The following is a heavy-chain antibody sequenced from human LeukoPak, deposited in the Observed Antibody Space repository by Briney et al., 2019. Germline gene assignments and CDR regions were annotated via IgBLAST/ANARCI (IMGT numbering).Heavy chain of an antibody. V-gene: IGHV3-9*01. CDR1: GFTFDDYA. D-gene: IGHD3-22*01. CDR2: ISWNSGSI. CDR3: AKDNDSSGYYSGNAAFDI. J-gene: IGHJ3*02. Sequence: GGSLRLSCAASGFTFDDYAMHWVRQAPGKGLEWVSGISWNSGSIGYADSVKGRFTISRDNAKNSLYLQMNSLRAEGTALYYCAKDNDSSGYYSGNAAFDIWGQGTMVTVSS.